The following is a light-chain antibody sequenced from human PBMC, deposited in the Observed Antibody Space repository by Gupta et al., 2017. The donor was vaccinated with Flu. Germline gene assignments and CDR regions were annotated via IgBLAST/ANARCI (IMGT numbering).Light chain of an antibody. J-gene: IGLJ2*01. Sequence: QSALTQPASMSGSPGQSITISCTGASSNIGTYGFVSWYQHRPGKAPKLIIYDVRNRPSGVSSRFSGSRSGKTASLTISGLQAEDEADYYCTSYKSGNTPFLFGGGTKLTVL. CDR3: TSYKSGNTPFL. CDR2: DVR. V-gene: IGLV2-14*03. CDR1: SSNIGTYGF.